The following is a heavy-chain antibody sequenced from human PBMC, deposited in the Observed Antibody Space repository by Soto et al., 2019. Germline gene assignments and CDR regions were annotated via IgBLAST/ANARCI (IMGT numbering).Heavy chain of an antibody. CDR3: ARARLRAVYAFDI. CDR1: GGSISSGAYS. CDR2: IYFSGST. Sequence: TLSLTCTVSGGSISSGAYSWSWIRQRPGKGLEWIGYIYFSGSTHYSPSLKSRLSISLDTSNNQFSLRLSSVTAADTAMYYCARARLRAVYAFDIWGQGTMVTVSS. D-gene: IGHD4-17*01. V-gene: IGHV4-31*03. J-gene: IGHJ3*02.